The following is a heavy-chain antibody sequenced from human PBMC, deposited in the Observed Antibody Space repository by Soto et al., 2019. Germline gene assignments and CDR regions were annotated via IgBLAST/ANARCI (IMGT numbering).Heavy chain of an antibody. CDR2: VNSDGSST. D-gene: IGHD3-10*01. CDR3: ARGTPSDY. J-gene: IGHJ4*02. CDR1: GFTFNNYW. Sequence: GVSLRLSSAASGFTFNNYWMHWVRQAPGKGLVWVSRVNSDGSSTNYADSVKGRFTISRDNAKNTLYLQMDSLRAEDTAVYYCARGTPSDYWGQGTLVTVSS. V-gene: IGHV3-74*01.